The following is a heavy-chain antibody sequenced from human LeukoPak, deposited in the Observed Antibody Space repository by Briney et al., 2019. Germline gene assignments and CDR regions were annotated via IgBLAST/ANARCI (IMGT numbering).Heavy chain of an antibody. CDR1: GYSFTGYH. CDR2: INTNNGDS. J-gene: IGHJ4*02. D-gene: IGHD1-1*01. Sequence: ASVKVSCKASGYSFTGYHIHWVRQAPGQGLEWMGCINTNNGDSIYAKKFKGRVTMTTDTSTNTAYMELRSLRSDDTAFYYCARGLPGVEFFDYWGQGTLVTVSS. CDR3: ARGLPGVEFFDY. V-gene: IGHV1-2*02.